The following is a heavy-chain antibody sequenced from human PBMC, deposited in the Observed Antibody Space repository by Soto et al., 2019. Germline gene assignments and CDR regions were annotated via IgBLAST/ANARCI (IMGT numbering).Heavy chain of an antibody. CDR1: GYTFSGYF. V-gene: IGHV1-2*02. J-gene: IGHJ4*02. Sequence: QVQLVQSGADVKKPGVSVKVSCKTSGYTFSGYFMHWLRQAPGQGLEWMGWMNPNSGGTDYAQNFQGRVSMTWDTSISTAYMELSRLSSDDTAIYYCARGYYSSSWRVIDYWGQGTLVTVSS. D-gene: IGHD6-13*01. CDR3: ARGYYSSSWRVIDY. CDR2: MNPNSGGT.